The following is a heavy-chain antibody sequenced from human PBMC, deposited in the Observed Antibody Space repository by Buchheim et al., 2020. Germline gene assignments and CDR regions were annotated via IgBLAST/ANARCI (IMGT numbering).Heavy chain of an antibody. Sequence: VQLLESGGGLVQPGRSLRLSCAASGFTFSSYGMHWVRQAPGKGLEWVAVIWYDGSNKYYADSVKGRFTISRDNSKNTLYLQMNSLRAEDTAVYYCARSRLGYSYGGRYYYYGMDVWGQGTT. CDR2: IWYDGSNK. CDR1: GFTFSSYG. D-gene: IGHD5-18*01. J-gene: IGHJ6*02. CDR3: ARSRLGYSYGGRYYYYGMDV. V-gene: IGHV3-33*01.